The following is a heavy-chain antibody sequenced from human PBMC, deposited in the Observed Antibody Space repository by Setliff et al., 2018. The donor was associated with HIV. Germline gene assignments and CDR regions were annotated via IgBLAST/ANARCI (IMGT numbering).Heavy chain of an antibody. CDR3: ARDHNSGTLHAFDL. CDR1: GDPIISHY. CDR2: ISYSEYT. Sequence: SLTCTVSGDPIISHYWSWIRQPPGEGLEWIGHISYSEYTNYNPSLKSRVTISLDTSKKHFSLDLYSVTAADTAVYYCARDHNSGTLHAFDLWGQGTKVTVSS. J-gene: IGHJ3*01. V-gene: IGHV4-59*11. D-gene: IGHD1-26*01.